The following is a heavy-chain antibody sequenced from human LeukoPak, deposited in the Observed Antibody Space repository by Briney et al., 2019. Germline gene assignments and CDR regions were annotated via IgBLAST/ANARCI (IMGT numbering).Heavy chain of an antibody. CDR3: ARVYSSGWYYFDY. Sequence: PGGSLRLSCAASGLTFSDYYMSWIRQAPGKGLEWVSYISSSGSTIYYADSVKGRFTISRDNAKNSLYLQMNSLRAEDTAVYYCARVYSSGWYYFDYWGQGTLVTVSS. CDR2: ISSSGSTI. D-gene: IGHD6-19*01. J-gene: IGHJ4*02. CDR1: GLTFSDYY. V-gene: IGHV3-11*04.